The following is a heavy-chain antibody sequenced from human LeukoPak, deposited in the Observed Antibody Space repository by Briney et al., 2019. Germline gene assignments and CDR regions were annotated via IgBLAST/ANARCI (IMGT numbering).Heavy chain of an antibody. V-gene: IGHV3-73*01. CDR1: GFTFSDSA. CDR2: IRTKANSYAT. J-gene: IGHJ6*02. Sequence: GGSLRLSCAASGFTFSDSAMHWVRQASGKGLEWVGHIRTKANSYATTYAASVKGRFTISRDDAKNTAYLQVISLKAEDTAVYYCMGYYGSGTYYSGDYYYGMDVWGQGTTVTVSS. CDR3: MGYYGSGTYYSGDYYYGMDV. D-gene: IGHD3-10*01.